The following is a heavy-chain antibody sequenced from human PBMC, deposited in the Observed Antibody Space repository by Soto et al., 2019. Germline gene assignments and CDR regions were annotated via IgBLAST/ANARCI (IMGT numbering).Heavy chain of an antibody. V-gene: IGHV1-8*01. CDR1: GYTFTNYD. Sequence: ASVKVSCKASGYTFTNYDINWVRQATGQGLEWMGWMNPNSGNTGYAQKFQGRVTMTRNTSISTAYMELSSLRSEDTAVYYCARGGVFFFAAPTNPFDYWGQGTLVNVSS. D-gene: IGHD3-10*01. CDR2: MNPNSGNT. CDR3: ARGGVFFFAAPTNPFDY. J-gene: IGHJ4*02.